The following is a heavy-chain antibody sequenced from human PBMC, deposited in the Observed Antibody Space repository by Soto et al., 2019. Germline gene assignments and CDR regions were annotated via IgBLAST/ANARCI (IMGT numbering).Heavy chain of an antibody. CDR3: ARDSHPHYYDSSGYYYTIDY. V-gene: IGHV1-69*01. CDR1: GVTFSSYA. J-gene: IGHJ4*02. D-gene: IGHD3-22*01. CDR2: IIPIFGTA. Sequence: QVQLVQSGAEVKKPGSSVKVSCKASGVTFSSYAISWVRHAPEQGLEWMGGIIPIFGTANYAQKFQGRVTITADESTSTAYMELSSLRSEDTAVYYCARDSHPHYYDSSGYYYTIDYWGQGTLVTVSS.